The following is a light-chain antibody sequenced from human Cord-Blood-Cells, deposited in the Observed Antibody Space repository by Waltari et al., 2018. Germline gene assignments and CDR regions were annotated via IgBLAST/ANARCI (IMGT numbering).Light chain of an antibody. Sequence: EIVITQSLATLSVSSGEIATPSCRASQSVSSNLAWYQQKPGQAPRLLIYGASTMATGIPSRFSGSGSGTEFTLTISSLQSEDFAVYYCQQYNNWPYTFGQGTKLEIK. CDR3: QQYNNWPYT. V-gene: IGKV3-15*01. J-gene: IGKJ2*01. CDR2: GAS. CDR1: QSVSSN.